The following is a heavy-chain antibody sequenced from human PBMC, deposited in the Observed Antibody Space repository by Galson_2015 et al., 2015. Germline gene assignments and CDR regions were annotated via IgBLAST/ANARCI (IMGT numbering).Heavy chain of an antibody. Sequence: SLRLSCAASGFTVSTNYMTWVRQAPGKGLEWLSIIYSGGSTYYADSVKGRFAISRDNSKNTLDLQMNSLRAEDTAVYYCAKGVGSDFYYANDYWGQGTLVTVSS. CDR1: GFTVSTNY. CDR2: IYSGGST. J-gene: IGHJ4*02. V-gene: IGHV3-53*01. CDR3: AKGVGSDFYYANDY. D-gene: IGHD3-22*01.